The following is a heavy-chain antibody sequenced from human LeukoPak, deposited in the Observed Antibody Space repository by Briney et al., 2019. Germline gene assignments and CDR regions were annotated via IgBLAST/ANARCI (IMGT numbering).Heavy chain of an antibody. CDR2: IYYSGST. CDR3: ARNYYDSSGYYYDAFDI. CDR1: GGSISSSSYS. V-gene: IGHV4-39*07. Sequence: SETLSLTCTVSGGSISSSSYSWGWIRQPPGKGLEWIGSIYYSGSTYYNPSLKSRVTMSVDTSKNQFSLKLSSVTAADTAVYYCARNYYDSSGYYYDAFDIWGQGTMVTVSS. D-gene: IGHD3-22*01. J-gene: IGHJ3*02.